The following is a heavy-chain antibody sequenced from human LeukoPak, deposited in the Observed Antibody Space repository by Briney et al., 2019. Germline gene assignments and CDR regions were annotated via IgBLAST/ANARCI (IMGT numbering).Heavy chain of an antibody. V-gene: IGHV1-69*04. J-gene: IGHJ6*02. CDR3: AREVDYGDYVYYYYGMDV. CDR1: GGTFSSYA. Sequence: SVKVSCKASGGTFSSYAISWVRQAPGQGLEWMGRIIPILGIANYAQKFQGRVTITADKSTSTAYMELSSLRSEDTAVYYCAREVDYGDYVYYYYGMDVWGQGTTVTVSS. D-gene: IGHD4-17*01. CDR2: IIPILGIA.